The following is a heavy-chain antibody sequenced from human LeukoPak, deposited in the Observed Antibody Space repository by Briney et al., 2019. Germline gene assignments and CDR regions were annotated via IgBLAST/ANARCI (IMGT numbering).Heavy chain of an antibody. D-gene: IGHD3-3*01. CDR3: ARVWKTVTIFGVVGGFDP. Sequence: GGSLRLSCAASGFTFDDYAMTWVCQAPGTGPEWVSAINWNGGSTHYADSVKGRFTISRDNAKKSLYLQMNNLRAEDTAFYHCARVWKTVTIFGVVGGFDPWGQGTLVTVSS. CDR1: GFTFDDYA. CDR2: INWNGGST. V-gene: IGHV3-20*01. J-gene: IGHJ5*02.